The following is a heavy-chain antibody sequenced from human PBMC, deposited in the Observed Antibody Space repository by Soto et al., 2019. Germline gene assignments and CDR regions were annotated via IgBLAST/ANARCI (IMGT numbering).Heavy chain of an antibody. CDR2: ISYGGSDK. J-gene: IGHJ1*01. CDR3: AKDLYGDYSIGEYFQH. CDR1: GFTFGNYG. V-gene: IGHV3-30*18. D-gene: IGHD4-17*01. Sequence: QVQLVESGGGVVQPGRSLRLSCAASGFTFGNYGMHWVRQAPGKGLECVASISYGGSDKYYADSVKGRFTISRDNSKNTLYLQMNSLRAEDTAVYYCAKDLYGDYSIGEYFQHWGQGTLVTVSS.